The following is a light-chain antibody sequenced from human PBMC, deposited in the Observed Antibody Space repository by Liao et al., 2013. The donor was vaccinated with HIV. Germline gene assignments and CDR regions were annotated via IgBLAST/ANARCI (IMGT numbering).Light chain of an antibody. CDR1: KLGDKY. V-gene: IGLV3-1*01. Sequence: SYELTQPPSVSVSPGQTASITCSGDKLGDKYACWYQQKPGQSPVLVIYQDNKRPSGIPERFSGSNSGNTATLTISGVEAGDEADYYCQVWDSSRDHWVFGGGTKLTVL. CDR2: QDN. J-gene: IGLJ3*02. CDR3: QVWDSSRDHWV.